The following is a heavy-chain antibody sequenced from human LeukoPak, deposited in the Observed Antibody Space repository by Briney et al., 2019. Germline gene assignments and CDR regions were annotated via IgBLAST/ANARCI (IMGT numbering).Heavy chain of an antibody. D-gene: IGHD3-3*01. Sequence: ASVKVSCTASGYTFTSYYMHWVRQAPGQGGEWMGIINPSGGSTSYTQKFQGRVTITRDMSTSTVYMELSSLRSEDTAVYYCARGSYDFYYYYMDVWGKGTTVTVSS. CDR3: ARGSYDFYYYYMDV. CDR1: GYTFTSYY. J-gene: IGHJ6*03. V-gene: IGHV1-46*01. CDR2: INPSGGST.